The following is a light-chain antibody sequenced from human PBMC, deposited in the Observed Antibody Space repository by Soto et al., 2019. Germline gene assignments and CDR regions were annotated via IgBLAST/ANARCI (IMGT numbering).Light chain of an antibody. CDR3: RSYTSSSTHVV. J-gene: IGLJ2*01. CDR1: SSDVGGYNY. Sequence: QSALTQHASVSGSPGQSITISCTGTSSDVGGYNYVSWYQQHPGKAPKLMIYEVSNRPSGVSNRFSGSRSGNTASLTISGLQAEDEADYYCRSYTSSSTHVVFGGGTKLTVL. V-gene: IGLV2-14*01. CDR2: EVS.